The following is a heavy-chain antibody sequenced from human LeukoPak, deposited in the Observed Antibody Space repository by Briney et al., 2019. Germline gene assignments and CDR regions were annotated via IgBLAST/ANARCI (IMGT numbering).Heavy chain of an antibody. Sequence: PGGSLRLSCAASGFTFSTYWMHWVRQAPGKGLEWVSYISSSGSTIYYADSVKGRFTISRDNAKNSLYLQMNSLRAEDTAVYYCARLTKAVLMVYANDYWGQGTLVTVSS. CDR1: GFTFSTYW. V-gene: IGHV3-48*04. CDR3: ARLTKAVLMVYANDY. D-gene: IGHD2-8*01. J-gene: IGHJ4*02. CDR2: ISSSGSTI.